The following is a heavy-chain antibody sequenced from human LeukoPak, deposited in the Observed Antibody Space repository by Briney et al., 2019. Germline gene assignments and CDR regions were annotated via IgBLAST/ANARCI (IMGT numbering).Heavy chain of an antibody. CDR1: GGSISSTSYY. V-gene: IGHV4-39*07. CDR2: IYYSWDT. Sequence: SETLSLTCTVSGGSISSTSYYWGWIRQPPGKGLEWIGSIYYSWDTYYNPSLKSRVTISVDTSKNQFSLKLSSVTAADTAVYYCARGDYADTRYWGQGTLVTVSS. CDR3: ARGDYADTRY. D-gene: IGHD3-16*01. J-gene: IGHJ4*02.